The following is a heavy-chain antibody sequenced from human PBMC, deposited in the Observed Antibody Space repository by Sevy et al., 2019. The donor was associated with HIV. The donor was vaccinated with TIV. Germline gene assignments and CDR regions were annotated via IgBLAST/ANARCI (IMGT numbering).Heavy chain of an antibody. CDR3: AGENAWGRGYS. CDR2: IYYNAHI. D-gene: IGHD1-26*01. Sequence: SETLSLTCTVSGGSITSLYWNWIRQPPGKGLEWIANIYYNAHINYKPSLKSRVTLSLDTSKNQFSLRLSSVTAADTAMYYCAGENAWGRGYSWGQGTLVTVSS. CDR1: GGSITSLY. V-gene: IGHV4-59*08. J-gene: IGHJ4*02.